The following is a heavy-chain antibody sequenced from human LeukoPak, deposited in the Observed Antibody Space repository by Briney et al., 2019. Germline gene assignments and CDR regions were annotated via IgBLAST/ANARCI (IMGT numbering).Heavy chain of an antibody. J-gene: IGHJ4*02. CDR3: TTDLDYGDYWFVDY. V-gene: IGHV3-15*07. CDR1: GFTFSNAW. CDR2: IKSKTDGGTT. Sequence: GGSLRLSCAAPGFTFSNAWMNWVRQAPGKGLEWVGRIKSKTDGGTTDYAAPVKGRFTISRDDSKNTLYLQMNSLKTEDTAVYYCTTDLDYGDYWFVDYWGQGTLVTVSS. D-gene: IGHD4-17*01.